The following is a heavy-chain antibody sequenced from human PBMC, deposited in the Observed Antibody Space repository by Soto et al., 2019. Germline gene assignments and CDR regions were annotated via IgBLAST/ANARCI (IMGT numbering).Heavy chain of an antibody. J-gene: IGHJ6*02. Sequence: QTLSLTCAISGDSVSRNSAAWSLIRQSRSSGLGWLGRTYYRSKWYNDYAVSVKSRITITPDTSKNQFSLQLNSVTPEDTAVYYCARVLRCLGWLPEWYYGMDVWGQGTTVTVSS. CDR2: TYYRSKWYN. CDR1: GDSVSRNSAA. V-gene: IGHV6-1*01. CDR3: ARVLRCLGWLPEWYYGMDV. D-gene: IGHD3-3*01.